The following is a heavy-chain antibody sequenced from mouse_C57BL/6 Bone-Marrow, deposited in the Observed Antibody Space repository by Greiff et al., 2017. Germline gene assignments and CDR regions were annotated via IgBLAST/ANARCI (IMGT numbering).Heavy chain of an antibody. CDR1: GFNIQDDY. Sequence: VQLKQSGAELVRPGASVKLSCTASGFNIQDDYMHWVKQRPEQGLEWIGWIDPENGDTEYASKFQGKATITADTSSNTAYLQLSSLTSEDTAVYYCTTFDGYYGGYWGQGTTLTVSS. V-gene: IGHV14-4*01. J-gene: IGHJ2*01. CDR2: IDPENGDT. CDR3: TTFDGYYGGY. D-gene: IGHD2-3*01.